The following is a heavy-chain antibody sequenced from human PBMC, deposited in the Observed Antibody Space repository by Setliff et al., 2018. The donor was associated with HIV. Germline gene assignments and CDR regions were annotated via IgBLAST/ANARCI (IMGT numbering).Heavy chain of an antibody. D-gene: IGHD2-8*01. CDR2: IYYSGST. J-gene: IGHJ4*02. CDR1: GGSISSGSYY. Sequence: PSETLSLTCTVSGGSISSGSYYWSWIRQPAGKGLEWIGNIYYSGSTYYNPSLKSRVTISVDTSKNQFSLKLSSVTAADTAVYYCAREAYCTNGVCSTFDYWGQGTLVTVSS. V-gene: IGHV4-61*10. CDR3: AREAYCTNGVCSTFDY.